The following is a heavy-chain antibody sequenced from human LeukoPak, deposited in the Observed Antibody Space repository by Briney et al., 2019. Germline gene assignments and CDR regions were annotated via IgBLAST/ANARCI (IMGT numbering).Heavy chain of an antibody. CDR2: ISGNGGTT. Sequence: GGSLRLSCAASGFTFSSYAMSWVRQAPGKGLDWVSGISGNGGTTNYADSVKGRFTMSRDNSMDTLYLQMNSLRAEDTAVHYCAKAIWFGEFYGMDVWGQGTTVTVSS. D-gene: IGHD3-10*01. CDR1: GFTFSSYA. CDR3: AKAIWFGEFYGMDV. J-gene: IGHJ6*02. V-gene: IGHV3-23*01.